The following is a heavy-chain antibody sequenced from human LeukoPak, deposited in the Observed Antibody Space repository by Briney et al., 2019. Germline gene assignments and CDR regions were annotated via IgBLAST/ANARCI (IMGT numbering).Heavy chain of an antibody. CDR1: GFTFTNYG. D-gene: IGHD3-9*01. CDR2: IRYDGSNK. V-gene: IGHV3-30*02. J-gene: IGHJ4*02. Sequence: GGSLRLSCAASGFTFTNYGMHWVRQAPGKGLEWVAFIRYDGSNKYYADSVKGRFTISRDNYKNTLYLQMKSLRVEDTAMYYCARDRSALRYFDWLFSYWGQGTLVTVSS. CDR3: ARDRSALRYFDWLFSY.